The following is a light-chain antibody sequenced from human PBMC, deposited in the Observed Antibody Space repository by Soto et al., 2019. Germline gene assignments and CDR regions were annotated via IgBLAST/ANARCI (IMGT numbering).Light chain of an antibody. Sequence: DIQMTQSPSTLSASVGDRVTITCRASQSISSWLAWYQQIPGKAPKLLIYKASSLQSGVPSRFSGSGSGTEFTLTISSLQPDDFATYYCQQYNSYWTFGQGTKVEIK. V-gene: IGKV1-5*03. CDR2: KAS. J-gene: IGKJ1*01. CDR3: QQYNSYWT. CDR1: QSISSW.